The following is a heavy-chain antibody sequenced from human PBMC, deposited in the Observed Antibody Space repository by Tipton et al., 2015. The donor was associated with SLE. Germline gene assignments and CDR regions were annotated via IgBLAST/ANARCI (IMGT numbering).Heavy chain of an antibody. CDR2: IRSGSGDRT. CDR3: AKGLYADYFDY. CDR1: GFTFSTYP. J-gene: IGHJ4*02. V-gene: IGHV3-23*01. D-gene: IGHD3-16*02. Sequence: GSLRLSCAASGFTFSTYPMTWVRQAPGKGLEWVSSIRSGSGDRTYYAEFVKGRFTISRDNSKNTLDPQMNSLRAEDTAVHHCAKGLYADYFDYWGQGTLVTVSS.